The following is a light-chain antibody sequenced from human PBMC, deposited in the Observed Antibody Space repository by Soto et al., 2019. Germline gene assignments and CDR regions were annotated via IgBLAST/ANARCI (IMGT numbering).Light chain of an antibody. CDR1: KIGSKI. CDR3: QVWTSTAEFFV. J-gene: IGLJ1*01. CDR2: DAT. V-gene: IGLV3-21*02. Sequence: SYELTQPRSVSLAPGHTAKITCGGDKIGSKIVHWYKQRPGQAPVAVVFDATDRPSGIPDRISASRSGDTATLTISRVDAGDEADYYCQVWTSTAEFFVFGSGTKVTVL.